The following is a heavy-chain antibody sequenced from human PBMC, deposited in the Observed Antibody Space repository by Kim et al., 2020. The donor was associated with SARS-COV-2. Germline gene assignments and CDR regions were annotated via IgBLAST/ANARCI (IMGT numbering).Heavy chain of an antibody. CDR3: AKGWSGSYLDAFDI. Sequence: AHSGKGRFTISRDNSKNTLYLQMNSLRAEDTAVHYCAKGWSGSYLDAFDIWGQGTMVTVSS. D-gene: IGHD1-26*01. J-gene: IGHJ3*02. V-gene: IGHV3-23*03.